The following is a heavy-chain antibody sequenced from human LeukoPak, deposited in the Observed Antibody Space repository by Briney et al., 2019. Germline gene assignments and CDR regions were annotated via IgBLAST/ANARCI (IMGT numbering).Heavy chain of an antibody. J-gene: IGHJ3*02. V-gene: IGHV4-59*08. CDR2: IYYSGST. CDR1: GGSISNYY. D-gene: IGHD2-2*02. CDR3: ARRDIVVVPAAIGAGAFDI. Sequence: SETLSLTCTVSGGSISNYYWSWIRRPPGKGLEWIGYIYYSGSTLYNPSLKSRVTISVDMSKNQFSLKLSSVTAADTAVYYCARRDIVVVPAAIGAGAFDIWGQGTMVTVSS.